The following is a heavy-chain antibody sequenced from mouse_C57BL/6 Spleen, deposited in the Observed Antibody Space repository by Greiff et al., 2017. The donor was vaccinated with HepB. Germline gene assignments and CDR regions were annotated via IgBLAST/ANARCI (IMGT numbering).Heavy chain of an antibody. CDR1: GYSFTSYY. V-gene: IGHV1-66*01. Sequence: HVQLQQSGPELVKPGASVKISCKASGYSFTSYYIPWVKQRPGQGLEWIGWIYPGSGNTKYNEKFKGKATLTADTSCSTAYMQRSSLTSEDSAVYDCASQDSSGPWFGYWGQGTLVTV. CDR3: ASQDSSGPWFGY. J-gene: IGHJ3*01. CDR2: IYPGSGNT. D-gene: IGHD3-2*02.